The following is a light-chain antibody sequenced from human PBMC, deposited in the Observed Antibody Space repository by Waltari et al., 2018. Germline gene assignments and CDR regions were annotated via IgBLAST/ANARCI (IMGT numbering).Light chain of an antibody. CDR2: ATS. J-gene: IGKJ1*01. CDR3: QQSYSTPPWT. CDR1: QSISGY. V-gene: IGKV1-39*01. Sequence: DIQMTQSPSSLSASVGDSVTITCRASQSISGYLNWYQQKPGKAPRLLIYATSSLQSGVPSRFSGSGSETDFTLTISSLQPEDFATYYCQQSYSTPPWTFGQGTKVEIK.